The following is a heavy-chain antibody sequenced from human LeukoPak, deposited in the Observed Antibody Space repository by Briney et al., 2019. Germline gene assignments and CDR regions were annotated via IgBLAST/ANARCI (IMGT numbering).Heavy chain of an antibody. D-gene: IGHD6-19*01. V-gene: IGHV4-59*01. CDR2: IYYSGST. J-gene: IGHJ4*02. CDR1: GGSISSYY. CDR3: ARGYSSGWYNY. Sequence: SETLSLTCTVSGGSISSYYWSWIRQPPGKGLEWIGYIYYSGSTNYNPSLKSRVTISVDTSKNQFSLKLSSVTAADTAVYYCARGYSSGWYNYWGQGTLVTVSS.